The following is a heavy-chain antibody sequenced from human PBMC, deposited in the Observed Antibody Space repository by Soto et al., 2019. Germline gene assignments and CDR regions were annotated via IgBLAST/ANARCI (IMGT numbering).Heavy chain of an antibody. CDR2: MNPNSGNT. V-gene: IGHV1-8*01. D-gene: IGHD5-12*01. CDR3: ARGFSSGYVDYYYYGMDV. J-gene: IGHJ6*02. Sequence: ASVKVSCKASGYTFTSYDINWVRQATGQGLEWMGWMNPNSGNTGYAQKFQGRVTMTRNTSISTAYMELSSLRSEDTAVYYCARGFSSGYVDYYYYGMDVWGQGTTVTVSS. CDR1: GYTFTSYD.